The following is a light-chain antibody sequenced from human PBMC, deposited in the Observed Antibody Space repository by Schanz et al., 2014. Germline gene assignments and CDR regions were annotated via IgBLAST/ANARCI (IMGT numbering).Light chain of an antibody. CDR1: SSDVVDYNY. V-gene: IGLV2-14*03. CDR3: CSYAGGSYV. J-gene: IGLJ1*01. Sequence: QSALTQPASVSGSPGQSITISCTGTSSDVVDYNYVSWYQQHPGKAPKLMIYDVNNRPSGVSNRFSGSGFGNTASLTISGLQAEDEADYYCCSYAGGSYVFGTGTKVTVL. CDR2: DVN.